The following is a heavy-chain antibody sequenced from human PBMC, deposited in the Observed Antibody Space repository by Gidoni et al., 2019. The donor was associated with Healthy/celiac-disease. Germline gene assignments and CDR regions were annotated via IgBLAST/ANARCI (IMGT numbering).Heavy chain of an antibody. V-gene: IGHV3-30*18. D-gene: IGHD5-12*01. Sequence: QVQLVESGGGVVQPGGSLRLSCAASGFTFSSYGLHRVRQAPGKGLEWVAVISYDGSNNYYADSVKGRFTISRDNSKNTLYLQMNSLRAEDTAVYYCAKDRRGMATTYYYYYGMDVWGQGTTVTVSS. CDR2: ISYDGSNN. CDR1: GFTFSSYG. J-gene: IGHJ6*02. CDR3: AKDRRGMATTYYYYYGMDV.